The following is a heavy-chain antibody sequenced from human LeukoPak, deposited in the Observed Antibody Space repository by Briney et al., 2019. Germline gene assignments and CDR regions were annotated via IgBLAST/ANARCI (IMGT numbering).Heavy chain of an antibody. D-gene: IGHD3-3*01. CDR3: ARHGAAIGTIRAAFDI. V-gene: IGHV4-59*08. Sequence: SETLSLTCTVSGSSISSYYWSWIRQPPGKGLEWIGYIYYSGSTNYNPSLKSRVTISVDTSKNQFSLKLSSVTAADTAVYFCARHGAAIGTIRAAFDIWGQGTMVTVSS. CDR2: IYYSGST. CDR1: GSSISSYY. J-gene: IGHJ3*02.